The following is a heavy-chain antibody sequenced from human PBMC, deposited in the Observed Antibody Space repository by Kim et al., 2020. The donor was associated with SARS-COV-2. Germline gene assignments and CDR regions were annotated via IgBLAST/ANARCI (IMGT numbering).Heavy chain of an antibody. D-gene: IGHD1-26*01. Sequence: GGSLRLSCAASGFTFSNNAMSWVRQAPGKGLEWVSAISGSGGNTYYADSVKGRFTISRDNSKNTLYLQMNSLRAEDTAVYYCAKGRNNGNHYSYFDYWGQGTLVTVSS. J-gene: IGHJ4*02. V-gene: IGHV3-23*01. CDR3: AKGRNNGNHYSYFDY. CDR1: GFTFSNNA. CDR2: ISGSGGNT.